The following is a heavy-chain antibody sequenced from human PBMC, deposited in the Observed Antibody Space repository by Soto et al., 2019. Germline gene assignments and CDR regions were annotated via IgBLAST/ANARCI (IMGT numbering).Heavy chain of an antibody. CDR3: ARLRFEQQMSHFDY. V-gene: IGHV6-1*01. D-gene: IGHD6-13*01. CDR1: GDSVSSKSVA. J-gene: IGHJ4*02. Sequence: QVQLQQSGPGLVKPSQTLSLTCAIFGDSVSSKSVAWNWIRQSPSRGLEWLGRTYYRSKWYDDYAVSVKSRINTNPDTSKNQFSLQLNSVTPEDTAVYYCARLRFEQQMSHFDYWGQGILVTVSS. CDR2: TYYRSKWYD.